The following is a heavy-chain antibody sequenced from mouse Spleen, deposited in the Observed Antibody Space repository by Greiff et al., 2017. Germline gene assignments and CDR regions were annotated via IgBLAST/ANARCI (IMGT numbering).Heavy chain of an antibody. Sequence: EVQVVESGGGLVQSGRSLRLSCATSGFTFSDFYIEWVRQAPGKGLEWIAASRNKANDYTTEYSASVKGRFIVSRDTSQSIVYLQMNALRAEDTAIYYCARDAGGIPAWFAYWGQGTLVTVSA. CDR2: SRNKANDYTT. D-gene: IGHD2-14*01. V-gene: IGHV7-1*01. CDR1: GFTFSDFY. J-gene: IGHJ3*01. CDR3: ARDAGGIPAWFAY.